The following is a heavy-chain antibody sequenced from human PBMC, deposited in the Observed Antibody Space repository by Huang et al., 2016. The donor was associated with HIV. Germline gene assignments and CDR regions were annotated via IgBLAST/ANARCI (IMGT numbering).Heavy chain of an antibody. J-gene: IGHJ3*02. CDR2: KKQDGSDK. Sequence: EVQLVESGGVLVQPGGSLRLSCAASGFTFSSYWMSWVRQAPGKGLDWVANKKQDGSDKYYVDSVKGRFTISRDNAKNSLYLQMNSLRAEDTAVYYCARWAGYPPAFDIWGQGTMVTVSS. V-gene: IGHV3-7*01. CDR3: ARWAGYPPAFDI. CDR1: GFTFSSYW. D-gene: IGHD2-15*01.